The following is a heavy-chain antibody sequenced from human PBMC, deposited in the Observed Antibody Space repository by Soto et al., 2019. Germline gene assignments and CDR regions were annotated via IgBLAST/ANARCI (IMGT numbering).Heavy chain of an antibody. J-gene: IGHJ6*03. CDR1: GFTFDDYA. D-gene: IGHD6-19*01. CDR3: AKTGAGYYYYMDV. Sequence: EVQLVESGGGLVQPGRSPRLSCAASGFTFDDYAMHWVRQAPGKGLEWVSGISWNSGSIGYADSVKGRFTISRDNAKNSLYLQMNSLRAEDTALYYCAKTGAGYYYYMDVWGKGTTVTVSS. CDR2: ISWNSGSI. V-gene: IGHV3-9*01.